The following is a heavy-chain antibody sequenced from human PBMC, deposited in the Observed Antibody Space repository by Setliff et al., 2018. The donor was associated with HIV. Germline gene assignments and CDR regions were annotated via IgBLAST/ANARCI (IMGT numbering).Heavy chain of an antibody. CDR2: IIPILGIA. D-gene: IGHD3-22*01. CDR3: ARDNVDSDSRTYLHH. Sequence: SVKVSCKASGGTFSSYAISWVRQAPGQGLEWMGGIIPILGIANYAQKFQGRVTMTWDTSTSTVYMELSSLASDDAAVYFCARDNVDSDSRTYLHHWGQGTLVTVSS. V-gene: IGHV1-69*10. J-gene: IGHJ5*02. CDR1: GGTFSSYA.